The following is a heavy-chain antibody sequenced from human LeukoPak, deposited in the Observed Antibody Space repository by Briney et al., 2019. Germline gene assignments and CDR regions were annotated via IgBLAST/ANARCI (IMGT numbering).Heavy chain of an antibody. CDR2: IKQDGSEK. V-gene: IGHV3-7*01. CDR3: ARDIDGYYYGTIGSFLWFDY. D-gene: IGHD3-22*01. Sequence: PGGSLRLSCAASGITFSTYWMSWVRQAPGKGLEWVANIKQDGSEKYYVDSVKGRFTITRDNAKNSLYLQMNGLRAEDTAVYYRARDIDGYYYGTIGSFLWFDYWGQGARVTVSS. CDR1: GITFSTYW. J-gene: IGHJ4*02.